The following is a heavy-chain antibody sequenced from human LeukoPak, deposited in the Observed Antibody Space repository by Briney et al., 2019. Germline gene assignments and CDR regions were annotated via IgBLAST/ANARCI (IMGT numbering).Heavy chain of an antibody. V-gene: IGHV3-7*01. CDR2: IKEDGSEK. Sequence: GGSLRLSCVASGFTFSNYWMTWVRQAPGERPEWVANIKEDGSEKYYVDSVKGRFTISRDNAKNSLYLQMNGLRAEDTAVYYCATGRTKKYWGQGTLVTVSS. J-gene: IGHJ4*02. D-gene: IGHD2-8*01. CDR1: GFTFSNYW. CDR3: ATGRTKKY.